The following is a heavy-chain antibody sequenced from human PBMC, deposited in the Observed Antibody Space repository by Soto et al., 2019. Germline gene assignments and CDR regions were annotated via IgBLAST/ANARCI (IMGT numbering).Heavy chain of an antibody. V-gene: IGHV3-21*01. J-gene: IGHJ3*02. CDR1: GFTFSSYS. Sequence: PGGSLRLSCAASGFTFSSYSMNWVRQAPGKGLEWVSSISSSSSYIYYADSVKGRFTISRDNAKNSLYLQMNSLRAEDTAVYYCARDRGSGSYDAFDIWGQGTMVTVS. CDR3: ARDRGSGSYDAFDI. CDR2: ISSSSSYI. D-gene: IGHD3-10*01.